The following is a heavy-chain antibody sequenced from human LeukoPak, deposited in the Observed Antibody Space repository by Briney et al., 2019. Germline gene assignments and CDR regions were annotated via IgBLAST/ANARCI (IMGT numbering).Heavy chain of an antibody. D-gene: IGHD2-15*01. Sequence: PGGSLRLTCAVSGFTFDDYGMSWVRQAQGKGLEWVSGINWNGGSTGYADSVKVRFTISRDNSKNTLYLQMDSLRAEDTAVYYCAKVSPALSWGQGTLVTVSP. CDR3: AKVSPALS. V-gene: IGHV3-20*04. J-gene: IGHJ5*02. CDR2: INWNGGST. CDR1: GFTFDDYG.